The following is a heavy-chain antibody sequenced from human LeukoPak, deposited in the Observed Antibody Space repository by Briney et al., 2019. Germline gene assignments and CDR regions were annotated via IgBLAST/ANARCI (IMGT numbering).Heavy chain of an antibody. D-gene: IGHD6-13*01. CDR3: ARGGQYSSSWYNWFDP. J-gene: IGHJ5*02. Sequence: PGGSLRLSCAASGFSFSTYGMHWVRQAPGKGLEWVALIWNAGTNTYYADSVKGRFTISRDNAKNSLYLQMNSLRAEDTAVYYCARGGQYSSSWYNWFDPWGQGTLVTVSS. CDR2: IWNAGTNT. V-gene: IGHV3-33*01. CDR1: GFSFSTYG.